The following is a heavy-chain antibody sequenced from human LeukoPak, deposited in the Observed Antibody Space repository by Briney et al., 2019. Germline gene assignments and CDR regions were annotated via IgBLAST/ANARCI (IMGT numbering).Heavy chain of an antibody. CDR2: IIPIFGTA. V-gene: IGHV1-69*01. J-gene: IGHJ6*02. D-gene: IGHD3-10*01. Sequence: SVKLSCKASGGTFSSYAISWVRQAPGQGLEWMGGIIPIFGTANYAQKFQGRVTITADESTSTAYMELSSLRSEDTAVYYCARKTEGSGSYRDYYGMDVWGQGTTVPVSS. CDR1: GGTFSSYA. CDR3: ARKTEGSGSYRDYYGMDV.